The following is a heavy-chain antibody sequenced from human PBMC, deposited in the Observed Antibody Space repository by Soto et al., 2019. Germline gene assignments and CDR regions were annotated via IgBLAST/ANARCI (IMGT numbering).Heavy chain of an antibody. J-gene: IGHJ5*02. CDR1: GFTFSSYS. CDR2: ISSSSSTI. CDR3: ARDRTQGTMVRGVIIPARGFDP. Sequence: GGSLRLSCAASGFTFSSYSMNWVRQAPGKGLEWVSYISSSSSTIYYADSVKGRFTISRDNAKNSLYLQMNSLRAEDTAVYYCARDRTQGTMVRGVIIPARGFDPWGQGTLVTVSS. D-gene: IGHD3-10*01. V-gene: IGHV3-48*04.